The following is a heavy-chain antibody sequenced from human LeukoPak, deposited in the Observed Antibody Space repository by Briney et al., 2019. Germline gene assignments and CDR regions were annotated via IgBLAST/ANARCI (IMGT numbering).Heavy chain of an antibody. J-gene: IGHJ4*02. Sequence: PSETLSLTCAVSGGSISSSKWRSWVRPPPGKGLEWIGEIYHSGSTDYNPSLKSRVTISVDKTKNQFSLKVSSVTAADTAVYYCARESSGFFDYWGQGTLVTVSS. CDR3: ARESSGFFDY. D-gene: IGHD3-10*01. CDR1: GGSISSSKW. V-gene: IGHV4-4*02. CDR2: IYHSGST.